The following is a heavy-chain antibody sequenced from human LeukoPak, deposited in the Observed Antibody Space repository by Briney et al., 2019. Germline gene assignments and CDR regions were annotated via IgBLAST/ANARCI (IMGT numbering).Heavy chain of an antibody. D-gene: IGHD5-12*01. V-gene: IGHV4-59*01. CDR3: ARGFKRGYPLDH. Sequence: PSETLSLTCTVSGGSISSYYWGWIRQPPGKGLEWIGYIYYSGSTNYNPSLKSRVTISVDTSKNQFSLKLSSVTAADTAVYYCARGFKRGYPLDHWGQGTLVTVSS. J-gene: IGHJ4*02. CDR2: IYYSGST. CDR1: GGSISSYY.